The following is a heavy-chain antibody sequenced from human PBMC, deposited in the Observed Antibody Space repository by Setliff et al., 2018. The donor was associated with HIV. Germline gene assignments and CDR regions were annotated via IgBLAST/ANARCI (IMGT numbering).Heavy chain of an antibody. D-gene: IGHD3-10*01. CDR3: ARGLPRPFGQDV. Sequence: GGSLRLSCVASGFTFSTYHMSWVRQARGKGLEWVSSVSTSSSEIHYADSVRGRFTISRDNAKNSLYLQMNSLRAEDTAIYYCARGLPRPFGQDVWGQGTTVTVSS. CDR1: GFTFSTYH. CDR2: VSTSSSEI. V-gene: IGHV3-21*01. J-gene: IGHJ6*02.